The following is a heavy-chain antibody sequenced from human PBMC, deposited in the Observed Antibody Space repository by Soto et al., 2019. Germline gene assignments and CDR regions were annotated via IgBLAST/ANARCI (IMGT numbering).Heavy chain of an antibody. Sequence: QVQLVQSGAEVKKPGSSVKVSCKASGGTFSSYTISWVRQAPGQGLEWMGRIIPILGIANYAQKFQGRVTITADKSTSTDYMELSSLRPEDTAGYYCARDSWGGVAQQQLLHYYYYGMDVWGQGTTVTVSS. V-gene: IGHV1-69*08. D-gene: IGHD6-13*01. CDR1: GGTFSSYT. J-gene: IGHJ6*02. CDR3: ARDSWGGVAQQQLLHYYYYGMDV. CDR2: IIPILGIA.